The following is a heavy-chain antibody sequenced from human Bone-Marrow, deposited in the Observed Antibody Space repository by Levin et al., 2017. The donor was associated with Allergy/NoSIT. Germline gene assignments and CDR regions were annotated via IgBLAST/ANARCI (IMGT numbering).Heavy chain of an antibody. V-gene: IGHV4-59*01. J-gene: IGHJ3*02. Sequence: SETLSLTCTVSGGSISSYYWSWIRQPPGKGLEWIGYIYYSGSTNYNPSLKSRVTISVDTSKNQFSLKLSSVTAADTAVYYCARGRLYCSGGSCLAFDIWGQGTMVTVSS. CDR3: ARGRLYCSGGSCLAFDI. D-gene: IGHD2-15*01. CDR1: GGSISSYY. CDR2: IYYSGST.